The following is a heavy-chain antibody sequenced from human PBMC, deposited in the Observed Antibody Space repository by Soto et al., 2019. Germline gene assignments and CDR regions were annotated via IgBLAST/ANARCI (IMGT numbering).Heavy chain of an antibody. CDR2: IEPSGGSK. Sequence: ASVKVSCKASGYTFTSYYMHWVRQAPGQGLEWMGVIEPSGGSKSYTQKFQGRITMTRDTSTSTVYMELSSLRSEDTAVYYCARDTYYDILTGYSSIDYWGQGTLVTVSS. V-gene: IGHV1-46*03. CDR1: GYTFTSYY. J-gene: IGHJ4*02. D-gene: IGHD3-9*01. CDR3: ARDTYYDILTGYSSIDY.